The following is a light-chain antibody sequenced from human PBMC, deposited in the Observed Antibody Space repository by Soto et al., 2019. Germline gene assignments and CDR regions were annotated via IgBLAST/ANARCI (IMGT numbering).Light chain of an antibody. CDR2: GNN. CDR3: QSYDSSLSVV. J-gene: IGLJ2*01. CDR1: SSNIGAGYD. V-gene: IGLV1-40*01. Sequence: QSVLTQPPSVSGAPGQRVTISCTGSSSNIGAGYDVHGYQQLPGTAPKLLIYGNNNRPSGVPDRFSGSKYGTSASLAITGLQAEDEADYYCQSYDSSLSVVFGGGTKLTVL.